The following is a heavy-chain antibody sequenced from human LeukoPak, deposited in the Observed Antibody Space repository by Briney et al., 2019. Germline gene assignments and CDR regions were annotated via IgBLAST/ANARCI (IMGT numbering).Heavy chain of an antibody. V-gene: IGHV3-30*04. CDR3: ATAGGHSYGSRFDR. D-gene: IGHD5-18*01. J-gene: IGHJ4*02. CDR1: GFTFRASP. CDR2: ISYGGSPR. Sequence: PGGSLRLSCVGYGFTFRASPVHWVRQTPERGLEWVALISYGGSPRYYADFVKGRFTISRDDSRNTVYLQMNSLRGDDTALYFCATAGGHSYGSRFDRWGQGTLVTVSA.